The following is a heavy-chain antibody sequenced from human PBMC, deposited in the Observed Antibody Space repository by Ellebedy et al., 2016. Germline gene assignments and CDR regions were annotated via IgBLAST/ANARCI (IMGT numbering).Heavy chain of an antibody. CDR1: GGSISSSSYY. CDR2: IYYSGST. J-gene: IGHJ4*02. Sequence: SETLSLTCTVSGGSISSSSYYWGWIRQPPEKGLEWIGSIYYSGSTYYNPSLKSRVTISVDTSKNQFSLKLSSVTAADTAVYYCARVASGSYVYWGQGTLVTVSS. D-gene: IGHD1-26*01. V-gene: IGHV4-39*01. CDR3: ARVASGSYVY.